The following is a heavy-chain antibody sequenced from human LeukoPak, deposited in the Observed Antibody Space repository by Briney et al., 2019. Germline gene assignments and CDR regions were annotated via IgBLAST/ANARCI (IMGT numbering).Heavy chain of an antibody. CDR2: IYYTGGT. J-gene: IGHJ3*02. CDR3: ARALPIGRRSDTFDI. D-gene: IGHD2/OR15-2a*01. CDR1: GGSISSYY. V-gene: IGHV4-59*01. Sequence: SETLSLTCTVSGGSISSYYWSWIRQPPGKGLEWIGYIYYTGGTNYNPSLGSRVTTSVDTSKNEFSLKLSSVTAADTAVYYCARALPIGRRSDTFDIWGQGTMVTVSS.